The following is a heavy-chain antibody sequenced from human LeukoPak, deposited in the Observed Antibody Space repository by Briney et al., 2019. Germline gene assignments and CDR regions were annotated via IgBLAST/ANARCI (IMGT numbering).Heavy chain of an antibody. V-gene: IGHV3-23*01. CDR3: ATVKYDYGDPVGWFDP. D-gene: IGHD4-17*01. CDR1: GFPFSASA. Sequence: GRSLRLSCAASGFPFSASAMTWVRQAPGKGLEWVSHILSTGTTYYADSVRGRFTISRDNSKNTLYLLTTSLRADDTAVYYCATVKYDYGDPVGWFDPWGQGTLVTVSS. J-gene: IGHJ5*02. CDR2: ILSTGTT.